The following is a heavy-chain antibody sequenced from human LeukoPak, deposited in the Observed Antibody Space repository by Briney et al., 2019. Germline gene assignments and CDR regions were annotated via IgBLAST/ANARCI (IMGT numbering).Heavy chain of an antibody. CDR2: IYSGGTT. Sequence: PGGSLRLSCVASGLSVSSNHMSWVRQAPGKGLEWVSVIYSGGTTYYADSVKGRFTISRDNSKNTLYLQMNSLRAEDTAVYYCARGGNSEDPYYYYGMDVWGQGTTVTVSS. D-gene: IGHD4-23*01. CDR3: ARGGNSEDPYYYYGMDV. CDR1: GLSVSSNH. V-gene: IGHV3-66*01. J-gene: IGHJ6*02.